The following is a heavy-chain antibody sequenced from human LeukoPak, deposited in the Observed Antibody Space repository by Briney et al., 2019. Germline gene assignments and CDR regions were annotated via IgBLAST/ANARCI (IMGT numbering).Heavy chain of an antibody. J-gene: IGHJ5*02. D-gene: IGHD3-22*01. CDR2: IIPIFGTA. CDR3: ARSGPNYDSSGYDWFDP. CDR1: GGTFSSYA. Sequence: SVKVSCKASGGTFSSYAISWVRQAPGQGLEWMGGIIPIFGTANYAQKFQGRVTITADKSTSTACMELSSLRSDDTAVYYCARSGPNYDSSGYDWFDPWGQGTLVTVSS. V-gene: IGHV1-69*06.